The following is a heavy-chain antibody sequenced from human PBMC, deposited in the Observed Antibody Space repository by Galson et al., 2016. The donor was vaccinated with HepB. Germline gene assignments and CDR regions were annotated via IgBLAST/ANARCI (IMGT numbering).Heavy chain of an antibody. CDR2: ISGFNGNT. Sequence: SVKVSCKASGYAFGNNGISWVRQAPGQGLEWMGWISGFNGNTKYAQRLQGRVTMTTDTSTSTAYMEMGSLTSDDTAMYYCARGSGDDDFGFWGQGTLVTVSS. D-gene: IGHD1-1*01. CDR3: ARGSGDDDFGF. J-gene: IGHJ4*02. CDR1: GYAFGNNG. V-gene: IGHV1-18*04.